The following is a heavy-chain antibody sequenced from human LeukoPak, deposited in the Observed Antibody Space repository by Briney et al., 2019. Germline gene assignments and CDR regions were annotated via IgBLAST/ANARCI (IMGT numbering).Heavy chain of an antibody. J-gene: IGHJ4*02. CDR1: GLTFSTDW. D-gene: IGHD3-10*01. V-gene: IGHV3-74*01. CDR3: ARHLNYYLDY. Sequence: GGSLRLSCAASGLTFSTDWMHWVRQAPGKGLEWASRISSDGSITSYADSVKGRFTISRDNAKDTLYLQMNSLRAEDTAVYYCARHLNYYLDYWGQGTLVTVSS. CDR2: ISSDGSIT.